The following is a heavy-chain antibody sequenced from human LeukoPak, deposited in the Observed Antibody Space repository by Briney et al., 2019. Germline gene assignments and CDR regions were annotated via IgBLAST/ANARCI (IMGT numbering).Heavy chain of an antibody. Sequence: SETLSLTCAVYGGSFSGYYWSWIRQPPGKGLEWIGEINHSGSTNYNPSLKSRVTISVDTPKNQFSLKLSSVTAADTAVYYCASDSSGYYGSLAYWGQGTLVTVSS. J-gene: IGHJ4*02. CDR2: INHSGST. CDR3: ASDSSGYYGSLAY. CDR1: GGSFSGYY. D-gene: IGHD3-22*01. V-gene: IGHV4-34*01.